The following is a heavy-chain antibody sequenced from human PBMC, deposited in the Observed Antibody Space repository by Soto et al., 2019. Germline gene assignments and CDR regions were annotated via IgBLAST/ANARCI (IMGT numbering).Heavy chain of an antibody. Sequence: SETLSLTCAVYGGSFSGYYWSWIRQPPGKGLEWIGEINHSGSTNYNPSLKGRVTISVDTSKNQFSLKLSSVTAADTAVYYCARARDCSSTSCYGGADLDYWGQGTLVTVSS. CDR3: ARARDCSSTSCYGGADLDY. J-gene: IGHJ4*02. CDR1: GGSFSGYY. CDR2: INHSGST. V-gene: IGHV4-34*01. D-gene: IGHD2-2*01.